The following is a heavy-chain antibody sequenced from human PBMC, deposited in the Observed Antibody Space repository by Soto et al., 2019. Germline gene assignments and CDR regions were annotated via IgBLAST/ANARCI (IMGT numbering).Heavy chain of an antibody. D-gene: IGHD6-13*01. CDR2: ISYDGSNK. CDR3: AKNRRDIAAAYDY. J-gene: IGHJ4*02. CDR1: GFTFSSHG. V-gene: IGHV3-30*18. Sequence: PGGSLRLSCAASGFTFSSHGMHWVRQAPGKGLEWVAVISYDGSNKYYADSVKGRFTISRDNSKNTLYLQMNSLRAEDTAVYYCAKNRRDIAAAYDYWGQGT.